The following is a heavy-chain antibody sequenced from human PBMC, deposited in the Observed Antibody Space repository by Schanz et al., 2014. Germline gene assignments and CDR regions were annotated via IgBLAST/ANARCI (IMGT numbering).Heavy chain of an antibody. D-gene: IGHD6-19*01. CDR3: ARLWGGWRIPDY. CDR2: IYYSGST. J-gene: IGHJ4*02. Sequence: QLQMQESGPGLVKPSETLSLTCSVSGDSISSTSYYWGWIRQPPGKGLEWIGSIYYSGSTYYNASLRMRVTISVDTPKNHFSLKWTSVTAADSAVYYCARLWGGWRIPDYWGQGTLVTVSS. CDR1: GDSISSTSYY. V-gene: IGHV4-39*01.